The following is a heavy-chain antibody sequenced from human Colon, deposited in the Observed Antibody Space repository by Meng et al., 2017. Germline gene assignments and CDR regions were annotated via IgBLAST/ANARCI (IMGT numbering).Heavy chain of an antibody. CDR2: IYYSWSN. V-gene: IGHV4-30-4*01. CDR1: GGSISRGDYC. Sequence: VQLQGSGPGLVKPSRTLSLTCTVSGGSISRGDYCWSWSRQPPGKCLEWIGYIYYSWSNYYNPSLKSRVTISEDTSKNQFSRKLSSVTAADTAVYYCARGPSTYFDYWGQGTLVTVSS. CDR3: ARGPSTYFDY. J-gene: IGHJ4*02. D-gene: IGHD2-2*01.